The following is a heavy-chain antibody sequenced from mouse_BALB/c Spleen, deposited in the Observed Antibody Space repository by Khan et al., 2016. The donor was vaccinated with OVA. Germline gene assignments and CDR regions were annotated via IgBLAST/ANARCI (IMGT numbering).Heavy chain of an antibody. D-gene: IGHD1-2*01. CDR3: ARTARIKY. V-gene: IGHV3-2*02. Sequence: EVQLQESGPGLVKPSQSLSLTCTVTGYSITSGYGWNWIRQFPGNKLEWMGYISYSGSTNYNPSLKSRISIPREHSQNQFFLQLNSVTTEDTATYYCARTARIKYWGQGTTLTVSS. CDR2: ISYSGST. J-gene: IGHJ2*01. CDR1: GYSITSGYG.